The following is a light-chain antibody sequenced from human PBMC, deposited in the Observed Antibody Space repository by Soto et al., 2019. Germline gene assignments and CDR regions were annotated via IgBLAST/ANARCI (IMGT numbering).Light chain of an antibody. CDR2: AAS. Sequence: DIQMTQSPSSMSASVGDRVTITCRASQSISAYLNWYQQKPGKAPKLLIYAASSLQSGVPSRFSGSGSGTDFTLTISSLQPEDFAVYYCQQSHSMPITFGPGTKVDIK. J-gene: IGKJ3*01. CDR1: QSISAY. CDR3: QQSHSMPIT. V-gene: IGKV1-39*01.